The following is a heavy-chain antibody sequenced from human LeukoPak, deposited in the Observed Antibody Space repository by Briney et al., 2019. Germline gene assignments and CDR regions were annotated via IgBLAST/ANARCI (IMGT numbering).Heavy chain of an antibody. J-gene: IGHJ2*01. Sequence: GGSLRPSCVASEFTFSNYAMSWVRQAPGKGLEWVSAISGSGGNTYYADSVKGRFTVSRDSSKNTLFLHMNTLRAEDTAIYYCAKDRTVGASYWYFDLWGRGTLVTVSS. D-gene: IGHD1-26*01. V-gene: IGHV3-23*01. CDR2: ISGSGGNT. CDR1: EFTFSNYA. CDR3: AKDRTVGASYWYFDL.